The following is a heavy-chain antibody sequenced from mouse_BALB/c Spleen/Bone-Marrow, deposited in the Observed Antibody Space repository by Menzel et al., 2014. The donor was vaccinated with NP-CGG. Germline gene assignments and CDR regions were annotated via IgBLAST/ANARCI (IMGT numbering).Heavy chain of an antibody. Sequence: QVQLKQSGAELVKPGASVKLSCKASGYTFTSYYMYWVKQRPGQGLEWIGEINPSYGGTNFNEKFKSRATLTVDKSSSTAYMQIRSLTYEDSAVYYCTRFPHCGQGTSVTVSP. J-gene: IGHJ4*01. V-gene: IGHV1S81*02. CDR1: GYTFTSYY. CDR3: TRFPH. CDR2: INPSYGGT.